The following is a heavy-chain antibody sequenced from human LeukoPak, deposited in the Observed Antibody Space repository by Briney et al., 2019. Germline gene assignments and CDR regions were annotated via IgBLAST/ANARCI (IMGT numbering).Heavy chain of an antibody. V-gene: IGHV3-49*04. D-gene: IGHD3-22*01. Sequence: GRSLRLSCTASGFTFGDYAMSWVRQAPGKGLEWVGFIRSKAYGGTTEYAASVKGRFTISRDDSKSIAYLQMNSLKTEDTAVYYCTRDHHYYDSSAPLFYDYWGQGTLVTVSS. CDR3: TRDHHYYDSSAPLFYDY. CDR2: IRSKAYGGTT. CDR1: GFTFGDYA. J-gene: IGHJ4*02.